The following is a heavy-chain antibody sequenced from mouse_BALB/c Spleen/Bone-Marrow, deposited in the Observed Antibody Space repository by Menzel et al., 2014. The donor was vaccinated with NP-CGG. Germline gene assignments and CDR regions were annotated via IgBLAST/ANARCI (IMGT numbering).Heavy chain of an antibody. J-gene: IGHJ2*01. Sequence: DVHLVESGGGLMKPGGSLKLSCAASGFTFSDYYMYWVRQTPEKRLEWVATISDGGTYSYYADSVKGRFTVSRDNAKSNLYLQMNSLKSEDTAMYYCARDMGDYWGQGTTLTVSS. V-gene: IGHV5-4*02. D-gene: IGHD1-1*02. CDR3: ARDMGDY. CDR2: ISDGGTYS. CDR1: GFTFSDYY.